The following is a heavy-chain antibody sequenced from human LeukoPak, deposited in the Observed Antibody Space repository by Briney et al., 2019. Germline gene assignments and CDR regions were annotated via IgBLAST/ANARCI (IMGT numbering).Heavy chain of an antibody. Sequence: GGSLRLACAASGFTSDDYAMHWVRQAPGKGLEWVSGISRNSGSIGYADSVKGRFTISRDNAQNALYLQMNSLRAEDTALYYCAKGIGYSYGEIYFDYWGQGTLVTVSS. CDR3: AKGIGYSYGEIYFDY. CDR1: GFTSDDYA. V-gene: IGHV3-9*02. CDR2: ISRNSGSI. D-gene: IGHD5-18*01. J-gene: IGHJ4*02.